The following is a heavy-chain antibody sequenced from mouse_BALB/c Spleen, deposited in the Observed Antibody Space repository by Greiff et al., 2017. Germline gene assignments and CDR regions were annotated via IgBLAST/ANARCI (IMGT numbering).Heavy chain of an antibody. V-gene: IGHV5-12-2*01. CDR1: EYEFPSHD. CDR2: ISNGGGST. CDR3: ASVSLGDFDV. Sequence: EVKVVESGGGLVQPGESLKLSCESNEYEFPSHDMSWVRQTPEKRLEWVAYISNGGGSTYYPDTVKGRFTISRDNAKNTLYLQMSSLKSEDTAMYYCASVSLGDFDVWGAGTTVTVSS. J-gene: IGHJ1*01. D-gene: IGHD3-3*01.